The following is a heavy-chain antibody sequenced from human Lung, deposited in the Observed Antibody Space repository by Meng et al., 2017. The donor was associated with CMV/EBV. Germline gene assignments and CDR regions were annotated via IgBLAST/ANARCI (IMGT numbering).Heavy chain of an antibody. D-gene: IGHD3-10*01. CDR2: MNPNSGNT. Sequence: AXAXVSXXASGYTFTSYDINWVRQATGQGLEWMGWMNPNSGNTGYAQKFQGRFTMTRNTSTSTAYMELSSLRAEDTAVYYCARGAAHYYDSWSFDPWGQGXLVTVSS. CDR3: ARGAAHYYDSWSFDP. V-gene: IGHV1-8*01. CDR1: GYTFTSYD. J-gene: IGHJ5*02.